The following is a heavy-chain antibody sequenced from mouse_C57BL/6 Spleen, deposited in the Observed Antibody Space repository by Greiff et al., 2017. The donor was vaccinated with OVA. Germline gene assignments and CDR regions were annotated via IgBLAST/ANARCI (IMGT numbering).Heavy chain of an antibody. Sequence: VQLVESGPGLVQPSQSLSITCTVSGFSLTSYGVHWVRQSPGKGLEWLGVIWRGGSTDYNAAFMSRLSITKDNSKSQVFFKMNSLQADDTAIYYCAKKYYGSSYAMDYWGQGTSVTVSS. CDR3: AKKYYGSSYAMDY. CDR1: GFSLTSYG. D-gene: IGHD1-1*01. V-gene: IGHV2-5*01. J-gene: IGHJ4*01. CDR2: IWRGGST.